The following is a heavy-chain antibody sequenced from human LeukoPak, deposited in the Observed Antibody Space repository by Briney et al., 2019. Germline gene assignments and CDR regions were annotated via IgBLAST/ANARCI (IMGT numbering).Heavy chain of an antibody. CDR3: AKSEDYDTREDY. CDR2: ISGSGGST. D-gene: IGHD3-22*01. CDR1: GSTFSTSA. V-gene: IGHV3-23*01. J-gene: IGHJ4*02. Sequence: GGSLRLSCAASGSTFSTSAMTWVRQAPGKGLEWVSGISGSGGSTYYADSVKGRFTISRDNSKNTLYLQMKSLRAEDTAVYYRAKSEDYDTREDYWGQGTLVTVSS.